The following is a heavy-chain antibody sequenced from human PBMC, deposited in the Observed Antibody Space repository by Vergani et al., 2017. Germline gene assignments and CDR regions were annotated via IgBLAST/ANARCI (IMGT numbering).Heavy chain of an antibody. CDR1: GDSISSGVYY. J-gene: IGHJ4*02. CDR3: ARTESFILRYFHWAL. CDR2: IHYSENT. D-gene: IGHD3-9*01. V-gene: IGHV4-61*08. Sequence: QVQLQESGPGLVKPSQTLSLTCSVSGDSISSGVYYWNWIRQHPGKGLEWIGSIHYSENTNYNPSLKTRVTISVDTSKNQFSLTLTSVTAADTAIYFCARTESFILRYFHWALWGQGTLVTVSS.